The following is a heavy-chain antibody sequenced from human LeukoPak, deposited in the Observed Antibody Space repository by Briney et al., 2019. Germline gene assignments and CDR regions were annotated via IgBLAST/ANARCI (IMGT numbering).Heavy chain of an antibody. CDR3: ARAKSYMVRGVIIMNGGVGLDY. Sequence: AGGSLRLSCAASGFTFSSYWMSWVRQAPGKGLEWVANIKQDGSEKYYVDSVKGRFTISRDNAKNSLYLQMNSLRAEDTAVYYCARAKSYMVRGVIIMNGGVGLDYWGQGTLVTVSS. CDR2: IKQDGSEK. J-gene: IGHJ4*02. CDR1: GFTFSSYW. V-gene: IGHV3-7*03. D-gene: IGHD3-10*01.